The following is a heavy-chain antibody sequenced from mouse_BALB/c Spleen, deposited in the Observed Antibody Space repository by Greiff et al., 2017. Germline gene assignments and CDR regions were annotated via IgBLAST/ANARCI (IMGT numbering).Heavy chain of an antibody. D-gene: IGHD2-4*01. J-gene: IGHJ2*01. CDR3: ARIDDYEGYYFDY. V-gene: IGHV2-9*02. CDR2: IWAGGST. Sequence: VKLQESGPGLVAPSQSLSITCTVSGFSLTSYGVHWVRQPPGKGLEWLGVIWAGGSTNYNSALMSRLSISKDNSKSQVFLKMNSLQTDDTAMYYCARIDDYEGYYFDYWGQGTTLTVSS. CDR1: GFSLTSYG.